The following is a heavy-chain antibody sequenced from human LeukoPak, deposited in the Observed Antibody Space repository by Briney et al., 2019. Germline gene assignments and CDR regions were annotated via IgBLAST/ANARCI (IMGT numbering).Heavy chain of an antibody. Sequence: SQALSLTCAVSGGSISSGGYSWSWIRQPPGKGLEWIGYIYHSGSTYYNPSLKSRVTISVDRSKNQFSLKLSSVTAADTAVYYCARAVWDREVQLVAFDIWGQGTMVTVSS. CDR1: GGSISSGGYS. J-gene: IGHJ3*02. D-gene: IGHD5-18*01. CDR2: IYHSGST. V-gene: IGHV4-30-2*01. CDR3: ARAVWDREVQLVAFDI.